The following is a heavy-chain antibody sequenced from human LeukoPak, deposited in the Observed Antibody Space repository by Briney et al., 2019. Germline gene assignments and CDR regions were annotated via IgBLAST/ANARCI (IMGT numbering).Heavy chain of an antibody. Sequence: GASVTVSFKSSGYTFTGYYMHWVRQAPGQGLEWMGLINPNSGGTNYAQKFQGRVNMTRDTSISTAYMELSRLRSDDTAVYYCARDGVDGSGSYYNVGFSFYYYYGMDVWGQGTTVIVSS. D-gene: IGHD3-10*01. CDR1: GYTFTGYY. CDR2: INPNSGGT. V-gene: IGHV1-2*02. CDR3: ARDGVDGSGSYYNVGFSFYYYYGMDV. J-gene: IGHJ6*02.